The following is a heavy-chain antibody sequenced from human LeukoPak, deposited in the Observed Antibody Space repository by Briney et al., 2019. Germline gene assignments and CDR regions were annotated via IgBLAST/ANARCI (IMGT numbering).Heavy chain of an antibody. V-gene: IGHV1-8*03. CDR2: MNPNSGNT. CDR1: GYTFTSYD. CDR3: ARVGITIFGVVIDY. J-gene: IGHJ4*02. Sequence: ASVKVSCKASGYTFTSYDINWVRQATGQGLEWMGWMNPNSGNTGYAQKFQGRVTITRNTSISTAYMELSSLRSEDTAVYYCARVGITIFGVVIDYWGQGTLVTVPS. D-gene: IGHD3-3*01.